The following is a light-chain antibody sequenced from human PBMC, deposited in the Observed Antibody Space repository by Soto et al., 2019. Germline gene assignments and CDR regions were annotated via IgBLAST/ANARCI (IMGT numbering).Light chain of an antibody. Sequence: EIVLTQSPGTLSLSPGERATLSCRASQSVSSSLAWYQQKTGQAPRLLISGASSRATGIPARFSGSGSGTDFTLTISSLEPEDFAVYYCQQRSNWPITFGQGTRREIK. CDR1: QSVSSS. CDR2: GAS. CDR3: QQRSNWPIT. V-gene: IGKV3-11*01. J-gene: IGKJ5*01.